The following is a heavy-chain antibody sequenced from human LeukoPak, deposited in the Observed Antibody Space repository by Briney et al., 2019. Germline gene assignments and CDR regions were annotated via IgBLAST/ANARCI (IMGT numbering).Heavy chain of an antibody. CDR2: MYTSGKT. J-gene: IGHJ4*02. D-gene: IGHD1-26*01. V-gene: IGHV4-4*07. Sequence: PSESLSLTCTGSAGSSCNYDWGWLRQPAGKGLKRFGRMYTSGKTNNNYNTSLKSRFTMSVDTPTSPISLKLSSVTAADTAVYYCARPPTGVGATLFDYWGQGTLVTVSS. CDR1: AGSSCNYD. CDR3: ARPPTGVGATLFDY.